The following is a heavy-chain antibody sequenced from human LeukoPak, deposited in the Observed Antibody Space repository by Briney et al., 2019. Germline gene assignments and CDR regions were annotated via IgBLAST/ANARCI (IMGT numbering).Heavy chain of an antibody. D-gene: IGHD6-19*01. CDR2: IYYSGST. V-gene: IGHV4-39*07. CDR1: GGSISSGSYY. Sequence: PSETLSLTCTVSGGSISSGSYYWSWIRQPAGKGLEWIGSIYYSGSTYYNPSLKSRVTISVDTSKNQFSLKLSSVTAADTAVYYCARDLWPGIAVASYGMDVWGQGTTVTVSS. J-gene: IGHJ6*02. CDR3: ARDLWPGIAVASYGMDV.